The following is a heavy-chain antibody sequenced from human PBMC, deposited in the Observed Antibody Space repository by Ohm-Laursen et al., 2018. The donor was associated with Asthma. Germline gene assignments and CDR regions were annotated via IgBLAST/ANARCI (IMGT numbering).Heavy chain of an antibody. Sequence: SETLSLTCTVSGDSISSGNNYWSWIRQLPGKGLEWIGYIYYSGITYSNPSLRSRVSISVDTSKNQFSLKLSSVTAADTAVYYCAREKTTVSGPFDYWGQGTLVTVSS. CDR2: IYYSGIT. J-gene: IGHJ4*02. V-gene: IGHV4-31*03. CDR1: GDSISSGNNY. CDR3: AREKTTVSGPFDY. D-gene: IGHD4-11*01.